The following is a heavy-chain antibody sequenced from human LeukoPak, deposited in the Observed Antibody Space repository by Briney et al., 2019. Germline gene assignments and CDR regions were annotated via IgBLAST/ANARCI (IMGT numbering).Heavy chain of an antibody. V-gene: IGHV4-34*01. CDR1: GGSFSGYY. CDR2: INHSGST. J-gene: IGHJ4*02. CDR3: ARGGFYGDYGIDY. D-gene: IGHD4-17*01. Sequence: SETLSLTCAVYGGSFSGYYWSWVRQPPGKGLEWIGEINHSGSTNYNPSLKSRVTISVDTSKNQFSLKLSSVTAADTAVYYCARGGFYGDYGIDYWGQGTLVTVSS.